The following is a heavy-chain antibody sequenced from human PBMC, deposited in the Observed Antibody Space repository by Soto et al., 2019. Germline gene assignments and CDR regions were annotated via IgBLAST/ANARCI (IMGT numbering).Heavy chain of an antibody. D-gene: IGHD1-26*01. V-gene: IGHV4-31*02. CDR2: IYYSGST. CDR1: GYY. CDR3: ARVRGGGPFAH. Sequence: GYYATWFRQDPGKGLEWIGYIYYSGSTYYNPSLKSRVTISVDTSKNQFSLKLTSVTAADTAVYYCARVRGGGPFAHWCQGTPVTVSS. J-gene: IGHJ4*02.